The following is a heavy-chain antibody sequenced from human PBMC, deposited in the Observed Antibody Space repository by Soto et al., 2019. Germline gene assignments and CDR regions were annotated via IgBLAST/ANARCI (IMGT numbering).Heavy chain of an antibody. J-gene: IGHJ4*02. CDR2: IKQDGSEK. V-gene: IGHV3-7*01. CDR1: GFTFSIYW. CDR3: ARSLYSGYDYYFDY. D-gene: IGHD5-12*01. Sequence: PGGSLRISCASSGFTFSIYWMSWVRQAPGKGLEWVANIKQDGSEKYYVDSVKGRFTISRDNAKNSLYLQMNSLRAEDTAVYYCARSLYSGYDYYFDYWGQGTLVTVSS.